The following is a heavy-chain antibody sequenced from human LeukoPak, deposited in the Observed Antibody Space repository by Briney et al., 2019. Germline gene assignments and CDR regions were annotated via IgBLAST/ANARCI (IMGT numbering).Heavy chain of an antibody. Sequence: PGGSLRLSCATSGFTFSTYWMSWVRQAPGKGLEWVANIKQDGSETYYADSVKGRFTIFRDNAKNSLYLQMYSLRVEDTAVYYCANGDGFDYWGQGTLVIVSS. D-gene: IGHD5-24*01. V-gene: IGHV3-7*01. CDR2: IKQDGSET. CDR1: GFTFSTYW. CDR3: ANGDGFDY. J-gene: IGHJ4*02.